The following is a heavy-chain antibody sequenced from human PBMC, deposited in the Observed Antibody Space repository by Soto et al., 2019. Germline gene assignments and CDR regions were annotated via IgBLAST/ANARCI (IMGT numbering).Heavy chain of an antibody. D-gene: IGHD6-6*01. CDR1: GFTFSSYA. V-gene: IGHV3-30-3*01. CDR2: ISYDGSNK. CDR3: PRYSSSSGCDY. J-gene: IGHJ4*02. Sequence: GGSLRLSCAASGFTFSSYAMHWVRQAPGKGLEWVAVISYDGSNKYYADSVKGRFTISRDNSKNTLYLQMNSLRAEDTAVYYCPRYSSSSGCDYWGQGTLVTVSS.